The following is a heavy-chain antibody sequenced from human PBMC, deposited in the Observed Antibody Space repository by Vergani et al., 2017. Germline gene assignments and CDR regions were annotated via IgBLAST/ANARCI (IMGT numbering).Heavy chain of an antibody. CDR1: GYTFTSYG. CDR3: ARSVLPSAISDY. Sequence: QVQLVQSGAEVKKPGASVKVSCKTSGYTFTSYGISWVRQAPGKGLEWMGWISAYNGNTNYAQKLQGRVNLTTDTYTITAYMELRSLRSDDTAVYYCARSVLPSAISDYWGQGTLVTVSS. V-gene: IGHV1-18*01. CDR2: ISAYNGNT. J-gene: IGHJ4*02. D-gene: IGHD2-2*01.